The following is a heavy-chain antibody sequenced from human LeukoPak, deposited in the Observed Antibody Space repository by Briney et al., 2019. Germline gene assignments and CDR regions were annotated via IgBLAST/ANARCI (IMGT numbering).Heavy chain of an antibody. CDR1: GYTFTGYY. Sequence: ASVKVSCKASGYTFTGYYMHWVRQAPGQGLEWMGWINPNSGGANYAQKFQGRVTMTRDTSISSAYMELNRLRSDDTAVYYCASGYCTNGVCYTGAYWGQGTLVTVSS. CDR3: ASGYCTNGVCYTGAY. J-gene: IGHJ4*02. V-gene: IGHV1-2*02. D-gene: IGHD2-8*01. CDR2: INPNSGGA.